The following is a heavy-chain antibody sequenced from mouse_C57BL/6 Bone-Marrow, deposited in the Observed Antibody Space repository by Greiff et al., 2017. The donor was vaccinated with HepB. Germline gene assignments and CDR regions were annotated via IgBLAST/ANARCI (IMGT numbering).Heavy chain of an antibody. CDR1: GYSITSDY. CDR3: ARYRTTVVATDYFDY. CDR2: ISYSGST. J-gene: IGHJ2*01. V-gene: IGHV3-8*01. Sequence: EVKLVESGPGLAKPSQTLSLTCSVTGYSITSDYWNWIRKFPGNKLEYMGYISYSGSTYYNPYHKSRISITRDTSKNQYYLQLKSVTTEDTATYYCARYRTTVVATDYFDYWGQGTTLTVSS. D-gene: IGHD1-1*01.